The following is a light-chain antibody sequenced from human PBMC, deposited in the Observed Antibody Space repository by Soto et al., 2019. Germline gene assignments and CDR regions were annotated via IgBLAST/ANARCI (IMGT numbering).Light chain of an antibody. CDR1: SSNIGNNY. J-gene: IGLJ1*01. CDR2: DKD. V-gene: IGLV1-51*01. Sequence: QSVLTQPPSVSAAPGQEVTISCSGSSSNIGNNYVSWYQQVPGTAPRLLIFDKDKRPSGIPDRFSASKSGTSATLGITGLQTGDEADYYCGTWDSSLSAYVFGTGTKLTVL. CDR3: GTWDSSLSAYV.